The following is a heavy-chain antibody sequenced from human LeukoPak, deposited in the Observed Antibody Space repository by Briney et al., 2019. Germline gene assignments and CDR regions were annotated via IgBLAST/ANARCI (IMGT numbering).Heavy chain of an antibody. CDR1: GYSISSASY. D-gene: IGHD3-3*01. CDR3: ARPISSQGYFGVVID. CDR2: IYHCGSP. J-gene: IGHJ4*02. Sequence: SETLSLTCAVSGYSISSASYWGWIRQPPGKGLEWIGNIYHCGSPYYNPSLKSRVTISVDTSKNQFSLKLSSVTAADTAVYYCARPISSQGYFGVVIDWGQGTLVTVSS. V-gene: IGHV4-38-2*01.